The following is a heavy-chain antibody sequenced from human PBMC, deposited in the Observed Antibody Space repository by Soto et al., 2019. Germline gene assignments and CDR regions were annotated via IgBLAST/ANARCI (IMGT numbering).Heavy chain of an antibody. D-gene: IGHD4-17*01. CDR1: GFTFSSYG. J-gene: IGHJ6*02. V-gene: IGHV3-33*01. Sequence: PXESLRLSCAASGFTFSSYGMHWVRQAPGKGLEWVAVIWYDGSNKYYADSVKGRFTISRDNSKNTLYLQMNSLRAEDTAVYYCARGTTVTTLYYYYGMDVWGQGTTVTVSS. CDR3: ARGTTVTTLYYYYGMDV. CDR2: IWYDGSNK.